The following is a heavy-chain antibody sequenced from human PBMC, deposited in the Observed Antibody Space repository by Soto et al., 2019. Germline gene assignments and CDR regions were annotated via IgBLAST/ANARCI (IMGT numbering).Heavy chain of an antibody. CDR2: IYPGDSDT. CDR3: ARPSPYYYDSSGYYYFDY. Sequence: GESLKISCKGSGYSFTSYWIGWVRQMPGKGLEWMGIIYPGDSDTRYSPSFQGQVTISADKSISTAYLQWSSLKASDTAMYYCARPSPYYYDSSGYYYFDYWGQGTLVTVSS. CDR1: GYSFTSYW. J-gene: IGHJ4*02. D-gene: IGHD3-22*01. V-gene: IGHV5-51*01.